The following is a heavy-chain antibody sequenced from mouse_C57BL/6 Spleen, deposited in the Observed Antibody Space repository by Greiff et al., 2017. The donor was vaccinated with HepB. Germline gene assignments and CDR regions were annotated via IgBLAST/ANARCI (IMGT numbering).Heavy chain of an antibody. J-gene: IGHJ3*01. Sequence: VQLQQSGAELVRPGSSVKLSCKASGYTFTSYWMHWVKQRPIQGLEWIGNIDPSDSETHYNQKFKDKATLTVDKSSSTAYMQLSSLTSEDSAVYYCARWEDGYSAWFAYWGQGTLVTVSA. CDR2: IDPSDSET. V-gene: IGHV1-52*01. D-gene: IGHD2-3*01. CDR3: ARWEDGYSAWFAY. CDR1: GYTFTSYW.